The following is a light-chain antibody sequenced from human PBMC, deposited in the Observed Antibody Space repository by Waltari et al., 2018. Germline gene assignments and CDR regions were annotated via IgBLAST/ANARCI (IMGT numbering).Light chain of an antibody. V-gene: IGLV2-14*01. CDR3: SSYTSSSTWV. J-gene: IGLJ3*02. CDR1: SRDVGGYND. Sequence: QSALTQPASVSGSPGQAITISCTGTSRDVGGYNDVSLYQPHPGKAPNLMIYDVSKRPSGVSNRFSGSQSGNTAPLTLSGLQAEDEADYYCSSYTSSSTWVFGGGTKLTVL. CDR2: DVS.